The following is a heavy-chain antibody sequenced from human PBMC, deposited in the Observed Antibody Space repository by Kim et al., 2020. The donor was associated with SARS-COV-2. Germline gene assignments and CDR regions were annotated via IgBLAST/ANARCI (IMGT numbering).Heavy chain of an antibody. Sequence: GGSLRLSCTASGFTFSSYWMHWVRQAPGKGLVWVSRINSDGSSTSYADSVKGRFTISRDNAKNTLYLQMNSLRAEDTAVYYCARVREMATRNAFDIRGQGTMVTVSS. CDR1: GFTFSSYW. CDR3: ARVREMATRNAFDI. V-gene: IGHV3-74*01. D-gene: IGHD5-12*01. CDR2: INSDGSST. J-gene: IGHJ3*02.